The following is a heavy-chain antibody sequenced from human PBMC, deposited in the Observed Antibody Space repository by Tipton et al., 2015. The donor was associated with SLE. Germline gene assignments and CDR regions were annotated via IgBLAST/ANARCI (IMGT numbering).Heavy chain of an antibody. V-gene: IGHV4-30-2*01. CDR1: GGSISSGGYS. D-gene: IGHD1-14*01. CDR3: ARGLSGWWFDP. J-gene: IGHJ5*02. CDR2: IYHSGST. Sequence: TLSLTCAVSGGSISSGGYSWSWIRQPPGKGLEWIGYIYHSGSTYYNPSLKSRVTISVDRSKNQFSLKLSSVTAADTAAYYCARGLSGWWFDPWGQGTLVTVSS.